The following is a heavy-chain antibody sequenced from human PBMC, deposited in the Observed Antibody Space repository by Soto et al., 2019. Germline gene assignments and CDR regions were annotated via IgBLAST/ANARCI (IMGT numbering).Heavy chain of an antibody. CDR3: ARDGSMTISGRDDI. V-gene: IGHV3-33*08. CDR1: GFTFRNYA. Sequence: QVQLVESGGGVVQPGRSLRLACVASGFTFRNYAMFWVRQPPGKGLEWVAYIGHDGNLTLYADSVKGRFTISRDNSQNTDDLQMSRLRLYHTGSYYSARDGSMTISGRDDIWGQGTLVTVS. CDR2: IGHDGNLT. D-gene: IGHD3-3*01. J-gene: IGHJ4*02.